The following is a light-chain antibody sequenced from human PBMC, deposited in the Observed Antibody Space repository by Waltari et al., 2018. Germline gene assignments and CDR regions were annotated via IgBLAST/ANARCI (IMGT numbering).Light chain of an antibody. J-gene: IGLJ1*01. Sequence: HSVLTQPPSVSAAPGQKVTISCSGSTSNIGNNYVSWYQQVPGTAPKLLIYDNDKRPSGIPDRFSGSKSGTSATLGITGLQTGDEADHYCGTWDSGLNAYVFGSGTKVTVL. CDR3: GTWDSGLNAYV. V-gene: IGLV1-51*01. CDR1: TSNIGNNY. CDR2: DND.